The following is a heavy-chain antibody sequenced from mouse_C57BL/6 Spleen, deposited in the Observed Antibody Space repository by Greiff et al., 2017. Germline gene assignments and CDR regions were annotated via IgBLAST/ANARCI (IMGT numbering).Heavy chain of an antibody. Sequence: EVMLVESEGGLVQPGSSMKFSCTASGFTFSDYYMAWVRQVPEKGLEWVAIINYDGSSTYYLDSLKSRFIISRDNAKNILYMQMSSLMSEDTATYYGARDYYGNFYFDYWGQGTTLTVSS. J-gene: IGHJ2*01. CDR3: ARDYYGNFYFDY. D-gene: IGHD2-1*01. CDR1: GFTFSDYY. CDR2: INYDGSST. V-gene: IGHV5-16*01.